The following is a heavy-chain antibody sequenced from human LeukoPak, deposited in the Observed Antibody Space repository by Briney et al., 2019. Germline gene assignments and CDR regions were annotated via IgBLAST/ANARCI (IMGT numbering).Heavy chain of an antibody. CDR1: GYTFTGYY. D-gene: IGHD2-2*01. Sequence: RASVKVSCKASGYTFTGYYMHWVRQAPGQGLEWMGWINPNSGGTNYAQKFQGRVTMTRDTSINTAYMDLSRLTSGDRAVYYCARGSCSSTTCHDFDYWGQGTLVTVSS. J-gene: IGHJ4*02. CDR2: INPNSGGT. V-gene: IGHV1-2*02. CDR3: ARGSCSSTTCHDFDY.